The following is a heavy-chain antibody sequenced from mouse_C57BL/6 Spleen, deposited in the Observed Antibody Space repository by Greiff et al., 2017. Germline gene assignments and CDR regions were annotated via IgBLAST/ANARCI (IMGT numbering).Heavy chain of an antibody. Sequence: VKLLESGPELVKPGASVKISCKASGYAFSSSWMNWVKQRPGKGLEWIGRIYPGDGDTNYNGKFKGKATLTADKSSSTAYMQLSSLTSEDSAVYFCARSSYSNYVRYFDYWGQGTTLTVSS. CDR2: IYPGDGDT. CDR3: ARSSYSNYVRYFDY. CDR1: GYAFSSSW. D-gene: IGHD2-5*01. J-gene: IGHJ2*01. V-gene: IGHV1-82*01.